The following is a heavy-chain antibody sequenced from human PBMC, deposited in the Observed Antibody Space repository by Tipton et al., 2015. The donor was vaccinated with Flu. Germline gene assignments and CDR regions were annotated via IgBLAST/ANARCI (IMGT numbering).Heavy chain of an antibody. Sequence: QLVQSGPEVKKPGASVKVSCKASGYTFTGYYMHWVRQAPGQGLEWMGWINPNSGGTNYAQKFQGRVTMTRDTSISTAYMELSRLRSDDTAVYYCARGGYCSSTSCRIIDYWGQGTLVTVSS. CDR1: GYTFTGYY. CDR2: INPNSGGT. J-gene: IGHJ4*02. D-gene: IGHD2-2*01. CDR3: ARGGYCSSTSCRIIDY. V-gene: IGHV1-2*02.